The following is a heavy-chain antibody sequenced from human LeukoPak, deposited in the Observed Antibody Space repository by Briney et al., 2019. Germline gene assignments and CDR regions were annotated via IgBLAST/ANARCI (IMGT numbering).Heavy chain of an antibody. CDR2: INEDGGEK. CDR1: GFTFGTYW. V-gene: IGHV3-7*04. CDR3: ARAGAGTLIYFDN. D-gene: IGHD6-19*01. J-gene: IGHJ4*02. Sequence: GGSLRLSCAASGFTFGTYWMTWVRQAPGKGLELVANINEDGGEKWYVDSVKGRFTISRDNAKNSLYLQMNSLRAEDTAVYYCARAGAGTLIYFDNWGQGTLVTVSS.